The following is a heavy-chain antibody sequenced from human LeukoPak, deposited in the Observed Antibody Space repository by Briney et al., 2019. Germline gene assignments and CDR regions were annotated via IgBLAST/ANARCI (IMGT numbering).Heavy chain of an antibody. V-gene: IGHV3-48*01. D-gene: IGHD3-22*01. CDR3: VRDNSRGQSLGVIY. J-gene: IGHJ4*02. Sequence: LGGSLRLSCAASGFTFSTYNMNWVRQAPGKGLEWISYINADSSTIQCADSVRGRFTTSRDNAKNSLYLQMNSLRAEDTAVYYCVRDNSRGQSLGVIYWGQGSLVTVSS. CDR2: INADSSTI. CDR1: GFTFSTYN.